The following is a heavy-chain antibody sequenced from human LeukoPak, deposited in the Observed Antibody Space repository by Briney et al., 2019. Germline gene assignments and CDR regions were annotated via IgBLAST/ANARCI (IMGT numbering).Heavy chain of an antibody. D-gene: IGHD5-12*01. J-gene: IGHJ6*04. CDR2: ISYDGSNK. V-gene: IGHV3-30*18. CDR1: GFTFSSYG. CDR3: AKANIVATSGLDV. Sequence: GGSLSLSCAASGFTFSSYGMHWVRQAPGKGLEWVAVISYDGSNKYYADSVKGRFTISRDNSKNTLYLQMNSLRAEDTAVYYCAKANIVATSGLDVWGKGTTVTVSS.